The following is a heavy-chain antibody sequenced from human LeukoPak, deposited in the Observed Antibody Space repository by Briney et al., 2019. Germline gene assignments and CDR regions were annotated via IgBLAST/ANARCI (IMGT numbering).Heavy chain of an antibody. Sequence: GGSLRLSCVASAFSFCTYWMNWVRQAPGKGLEWVANINQDGSVKHYLDSVKGRFTISRDNAKNSLYLQMNSLRADDTAVYYCAVIDSNGWQVGLDYWGQGTQVTVSS. V-gene: IGHV3-7*01. CDR1: AFSFCTYW. D-gene: IGHD6-19*01. CDR3: AVIDSNGWQVGLDY. CDR2: INQDGSVK. J-gene: IGHJ4*02.